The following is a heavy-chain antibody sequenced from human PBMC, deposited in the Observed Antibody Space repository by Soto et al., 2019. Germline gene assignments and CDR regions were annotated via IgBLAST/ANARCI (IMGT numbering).Heavy chain of an antibody. Sequence: GGSLRLSCAASGFTFSSYAMSWVRQASGKGLEWVSAVSGSGGSIYYADSVKGRFTISRDNSKNTVYLQMNSLRAEDTAVYYCAKDSTVAATDYFDYWGQGNLVTVSS. D-gene: IGHD2-15*01. CDR3: AKDSTVAATDYFDY. CDR1: GFTFSSYA. V-gene: IGHV3-23*01. J-gene: IGHJ4*02. CDR2: VSGSGGSI.